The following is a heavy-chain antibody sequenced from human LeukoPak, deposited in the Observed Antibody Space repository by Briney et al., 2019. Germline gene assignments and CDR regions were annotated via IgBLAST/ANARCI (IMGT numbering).Heavy chain of an antibody. Sequence: AGGSLRLSCAASGFTFSSYAMHWVRQAPGKGLEWVAAISYDGSDKYYADSVKGRFTTSRDNSKNTLYLRMDSLRAEDTAVYYCARGAGKYQLLPGDYWGQGTLVTVSS. CDR2: ISYDGSDK. CDR3: ARGAGKYQLLPGDY. J-gene: IGHJ4*02. V-gene: IGHV3-30*11. CDR1: GFTFSSYA. D-gene: IGHD2-2*01.